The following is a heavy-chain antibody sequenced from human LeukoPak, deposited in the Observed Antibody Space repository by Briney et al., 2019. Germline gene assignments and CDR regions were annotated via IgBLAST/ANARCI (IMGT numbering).Heavy chain of an antibody. CDR1: GFTFDDYA. CDR3: AKSYGSGSYGYYFDY. CDR2: ISWNSGSI. V-gene: IGHV3-9*01. Sequence: GRSLRLSFAASGFTFDDYAMHWVRQAPGKGLEWVSGISWNSGSIGYADSVKGRFTISRDNAKNSLYLQMNSLRAEDTALYYCAKSYGSGSYGYYFDYWGQGTLVTVSS. D-gene: IGHD3-10*01. J-gene: IGHJ4*02.